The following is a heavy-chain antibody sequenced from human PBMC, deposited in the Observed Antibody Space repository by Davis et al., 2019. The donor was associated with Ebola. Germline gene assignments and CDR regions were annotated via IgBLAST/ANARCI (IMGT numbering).Heavy chain of an antibody. J-gene: IGHJ4*02. V-gene: IGHV3-7*01. CDR2: IKQDGSET. Sequence: GGSLRLSCAASGFTFSSYGMHWVRQAPGKGLEWVANIKQDGSETYYVDSLKGRFTISRDNAKNSLYLHMNSLRVEDTAVYYCTKTIVATAGDFWGQGTLVTVSS. CDR1: GFTFSSYG. CDR3: TKTIVATAGDF. D-gene: IGHD6-13*01.